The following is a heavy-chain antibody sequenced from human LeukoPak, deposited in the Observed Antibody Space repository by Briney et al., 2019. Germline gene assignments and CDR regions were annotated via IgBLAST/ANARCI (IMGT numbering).Heavy chain of an antibody. CDR1: GFIFSGYE. CDR2: ISSFSSTI. V-gene: IGHV3-48*01. D-gene: IGHD1-26*01. J-gene: IGHJ4*02. Sequence: GGSLRLSCAASGFIFSGYEMNWVRQAPGKGLEWVSYISSFSSTIYYADSVMGRFTISRDNSRNMVFLQMNSLRADDTAVYYCAKDLVVGALDYWGQGTLVTVSS. CDR3: AKDLVVGALDY.